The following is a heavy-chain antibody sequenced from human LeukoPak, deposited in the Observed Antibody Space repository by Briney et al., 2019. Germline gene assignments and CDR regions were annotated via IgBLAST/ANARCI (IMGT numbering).Heavy chain of an antibody. J-gene: IGHJ4*02. CDR2: IYHSGST. Sequence: PSETLSLTCAVSGGSITSDNWWTLVRPPPGKGLEWIGAIYHSGSTDYNPSLKSRVTIAVDKSKNQFSLKLRSVGPADTAVYYCARGYSYYPYWGQGTLVTVSS. CDR1: GGSITSDNW. D-gene: IGHD4-11*01. V-gene: IGHV4-4*02. CDR3: ARGYSYYPY.